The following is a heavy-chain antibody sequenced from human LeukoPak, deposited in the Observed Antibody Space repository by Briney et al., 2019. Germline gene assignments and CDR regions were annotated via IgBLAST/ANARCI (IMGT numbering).Heavy chain of an antibody. CDR2: IYYSGST. D-gene: IGHD6-25*01. CDR1: GGSISSSSYY. Sequence: PSETLSLTCTVSGGSISSSSYYWGWIRQPPGKGLEWIGSIYYSGSTYYNPSLKSRVTISVDTAKNQFSLKLSSVTAADTAVYYCARRLYNWFDPWGQGTLVTVSS. CDR3: ARRLYNWFDP. J-gene: IGHJ5*02. V-gene: IGHV4-39*01.